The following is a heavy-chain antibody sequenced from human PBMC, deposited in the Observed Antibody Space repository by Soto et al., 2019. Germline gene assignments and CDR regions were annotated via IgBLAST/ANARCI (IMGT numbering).Heavy chain of an antibody. V-gene: IGHV3-33*01. CDR2: IWYDGSNK. CDR1: GFTFSSYG. CDR3: ASLGIAAWDY. J-gene: IGHJ4*02. Sequence: ESGGGVVQPGRSLRLSCAASGFTFSSYGMHWVRQAPGKGLEWVAVIWYDGSNKYYADSVKGRFTISRDNSKNTLYLQMNSLRAEDTAVYYCASLGIAAWDYWGQGTLVTVSS. D-gene: IGHD6-13*01.